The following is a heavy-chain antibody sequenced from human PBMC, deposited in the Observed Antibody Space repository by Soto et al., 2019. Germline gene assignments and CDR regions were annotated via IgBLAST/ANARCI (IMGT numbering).Heavy chain of an antibody. CDR3: TRGSGDY. D-gene: IGHD6-25*01. J-gene: IGHJ4*02. V-gene: IGHV4-59*01. CDR1: GGSITSYY. CDR2: IYDSGST. Sequence: SETLSLTCTVSGGSITSYYWSWIRQPPGKGLEWIGYIYDSGSTNYNPSLKSRVTISVDTSKKQFSLKLNSVTAADTAVYYCTRGSGDYWGQGTQVTVSS.